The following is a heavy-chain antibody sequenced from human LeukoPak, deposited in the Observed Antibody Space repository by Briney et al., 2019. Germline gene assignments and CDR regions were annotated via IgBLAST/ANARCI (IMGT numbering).Heavy chain of an antibody. J-gene: IGHJ4*02. Sequence: SGPTLVNPTQTLTLTCTFSGFSLSTSGMRVSWIRQPPGKALEWLARIDWYDDKFYSTSLKTSLTISKDTSKNQVVLTMTHLDPVDTAPYYCARTSRGSGSYYLPFDYWGQGTLVTVSS. D-gene: IGHD3-10*01. V-gene: IGHV2-70*04. CDR3: ARTSRGSGSYYLPFDY. CDR2: IDWYDDK. CDR1: GFSLSTSGMR.